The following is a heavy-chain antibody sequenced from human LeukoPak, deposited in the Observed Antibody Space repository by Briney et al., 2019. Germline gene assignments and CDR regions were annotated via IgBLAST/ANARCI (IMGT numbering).Heavy chain of an antibody. CDR3: ARLIRSSTMVRGVSYCYYMDV. CDR1: GFTFSSYS. CDR2: ISSSSSYI. Sequence: GGSLRLSCAASGFTFSSYSMNWVRQAPGKGLEWVSSISSSSSYIYYADSVKGRFTISRDNAKNSLYLHMNSTRTEDTAVYYCARLIRSSTMVRGVSYCYYMDVCGKGTTVTVSS. J-gene: IGHJ6*03. D-gene: IGHD3-10*01. V-gene: IGHV3-21*01.